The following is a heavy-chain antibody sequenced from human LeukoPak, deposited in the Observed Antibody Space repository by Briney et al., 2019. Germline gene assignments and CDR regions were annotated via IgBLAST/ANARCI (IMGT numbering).Heavy chain of an antibody. J-gene: IGHJ4*02. Sequence: PGGSLRLSCAASGFTFDDYAMHWVRQAPGKGLEWVSLISGDGGSTYYADSVKGRFTISRDNSKNSLYLQMNSLRTEDTALYYCAKDRGYCSGGSCYSGSPLFPYFDYWGQGTLVTVSS. CDR3: AKDRGYCSGGSCYSGSPLFPYFDY. V-gene: IGHV3-43*02. D-gene: IGHD2-15*01. CDR2: ISGDGGST. CDR1: GFTFDDYA.